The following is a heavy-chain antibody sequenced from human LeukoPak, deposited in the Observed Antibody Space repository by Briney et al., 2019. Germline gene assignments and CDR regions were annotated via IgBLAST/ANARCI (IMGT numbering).Heavy chain of an antibody. CDR2: IYHSGST. V-gene: IGHV4-30-2*01. D-gene: IGHD3-10*01. J-gene: IGHJ3*02. CDR3: ARDLGLRITYAFDI. CDR1: GGSISSGGYS. Sequence: SETLSLTCAVSGGSISSGGYSWSWIRQPPGKGLEWIGYIYHSGSTNYNPSLKSRVTISVDTSKNQFSLKLSSVTAADTAVYYCARDLGLRITYAFDIWGQGTMVTVSS.